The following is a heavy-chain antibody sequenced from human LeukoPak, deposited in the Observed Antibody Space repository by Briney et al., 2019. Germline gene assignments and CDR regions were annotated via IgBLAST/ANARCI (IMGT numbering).Heavy chain of an antibody. V-gene: IGHV4-39*01. CDR2: IYYSGST. D-gene: IGHD1-26*01. CDR1: GGSISSSSYY. J-gene: IGHJ4*02. Sequence: SETLSLTCTVSGGSISSSSYYWAWLRQPPGKGLEWIGFIYYSGSTYYNPSLKSRVTISVDTSKSQFSLKLSSVTAADTAVYYCARRNSGSSYGYFDFWGQGTLVTVS. CDR3: ARRNSGSSYGYFDF.